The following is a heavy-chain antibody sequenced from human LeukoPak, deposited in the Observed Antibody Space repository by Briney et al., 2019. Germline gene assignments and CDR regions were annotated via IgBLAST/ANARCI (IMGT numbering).Heavy chain of an antibody. CDR2: INPSGGST. CDR3: ARDQVASGYAE. D-gene: IGHD5-12*01. CDR1: GYTFTSYY. V-gene: IGHV1-46*01. J-gene: IGHJ4*02. Sequence: GASVKVSCKASGYTFTSYYMHWVRQAPGQGLEWMGIINPSGGSTSYAQKFQGRVTMTRDMSTGTVYMELSSLRSEDTAVYYCARDQVASGYAEWGQGTLVTVSS.